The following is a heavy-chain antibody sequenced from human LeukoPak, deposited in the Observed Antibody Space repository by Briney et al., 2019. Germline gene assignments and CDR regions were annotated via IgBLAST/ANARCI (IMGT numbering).Heavy chain of an antibody. CDR2: IGTSGSET. Sequence: GGSLRLSCAASGFTFSSYAMGWVRQAPVKGLEWVSSIGTSGSETFYADTVKGRFTITRDNSKNTLYLQMNNLRAEDAAVYYCAKPSDRGDWGQGALVTVSS. D-gene: IGHD3-10*01. CDR1: GFTFSSYA. V-gene: IGHV3-23*01. CDR3: AKPSDRGD. J-gene: IGHJ4*02.